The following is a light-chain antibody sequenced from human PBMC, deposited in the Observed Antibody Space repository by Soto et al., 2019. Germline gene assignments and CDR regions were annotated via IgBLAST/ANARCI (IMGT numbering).Light chain of an antibody. CDR1: QSVRSNY. CDR3: QQYGSSPRT. CDR2: DAS. J-gene: IGKJ4*01. V-gene: IGKV3-20*01. Sequence: EIVLTQSPGTLSLSPGERATLSCRASQSVRSNYLAWYQQKPGQAPRFLMYDASSRATGIPDRVSGSGSGTDFTLTISRLEPEDFSVYYCQQYGSSPRTFGGGTKVEIK.